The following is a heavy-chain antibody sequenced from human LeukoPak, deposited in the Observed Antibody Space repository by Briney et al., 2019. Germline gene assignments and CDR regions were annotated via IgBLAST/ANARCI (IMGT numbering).Heavy chain of an antibody. CDR2: ISSSSSYI. CDR3: ARAQATVTTSLGY. CDR1: GFTFSSYS. V-gene: IGHV3-21*01. D-gene: IGHD4-17*01. Sequence: GGSLRLSCAASGFTFSSYSMNWVRQAPGKGLEWVSSISSSSSYIYYADSVKGRFTISRDNAKNSLYLQMNSLRAEDTAVYYCARAQATVTTSLGYWGQGTLVTVSS. J-gene: IGHJ4*02.